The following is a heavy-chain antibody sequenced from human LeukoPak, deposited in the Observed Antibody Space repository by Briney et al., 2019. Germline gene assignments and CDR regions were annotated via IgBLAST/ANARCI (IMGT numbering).Heavy chain of an antibody. CDR1: GGSISSYY. CDR2: IYYSGST. J-gene: IGHJ4*02. D-gene: IGHD5-18*01. CDR3: AREHGYSYGYRGYYFDY. V-gene: IGHV4-59*01. Sequence: SETLSLTCTVSGGSISSYYWSWIRQPPGKGLEWIVYIYYSGSTNYNPSLKSRVTISVDTSKNQFSLKLSSVTAADTAVYYCAREHGYSYGYRGYYFDYWGQGTLVTVSS.